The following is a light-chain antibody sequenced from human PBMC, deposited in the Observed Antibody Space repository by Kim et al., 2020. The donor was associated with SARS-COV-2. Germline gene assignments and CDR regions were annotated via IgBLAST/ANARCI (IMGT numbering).Light chain of an antibody. CDR2: DAS. V-gene: IGKV1-5*01. CDR3: QQYNSYPYT. Sequence: SASVEDRVTITCRASQSISSWLAWYQQKPGKAPKLLIYDASSLESGVPSRFSGSGSVTEFTLTISSLQPDDFATYYCQQYNSYPYTFGQGTKLEI. J-gene: IGKJ2*01. CDR1: QSISSW.